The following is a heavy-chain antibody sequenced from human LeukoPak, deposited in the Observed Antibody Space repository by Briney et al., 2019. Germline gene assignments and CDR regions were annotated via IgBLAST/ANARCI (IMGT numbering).Heavy chain of an antibody. V-gene: IGHV1-8*01. CDR2: MNPNSGNT. CDR3: ARGGEGYDILTGYYSY. CDR1: GYTFTSYD. J-gene: IGHJ4*02. Sequence: ASVKVSCKASGYTFTSYDINWVRQATGQGLEWMGRMNPNSGNTGYAQKFQGRVTMTRNTSISTAYMELSSLRSEDTAVYYCARGGEGYDILTGYYSYWGQGTLVTVSS. D-gene: IGHD3-9*01.